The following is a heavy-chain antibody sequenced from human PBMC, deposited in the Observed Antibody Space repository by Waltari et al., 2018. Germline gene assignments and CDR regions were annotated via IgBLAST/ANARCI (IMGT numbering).Heavy chain of an antibody. CDR3: ARGAAAGDYYYYGMDV. J-gene: IGHJ6*02. Sequence: AVSGGSINSSNWWSWVRQPPGKGLEWIGEIYHSGSTNYNPSLKSRVTISVDKSKNQFSLKLSSVTAADTAVYYCARGAAAGDYYYYGMDVWGQGTTVTVSS. CDR2: IYHSGST. V-gene: IGHV4-4*02. CDR1: GGSINSSNW. D-gene: IGHD6-13*01.